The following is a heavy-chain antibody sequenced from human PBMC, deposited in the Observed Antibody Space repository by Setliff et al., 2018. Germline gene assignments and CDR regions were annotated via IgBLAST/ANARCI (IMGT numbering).Heavy chain of an antibody. CDR1: GGTFSSYA. D-gene: IGHD6-13*01. CDR3: ARPTPGYSSSWFAD. V-gene: IGHV1-69*13. Sequence: ASVKVSCKASGGTFSSYAISWVRQAPGQGLEWMGGIIPILGTANYAQKFQGRVTITADESTSTAYMELSSLRSEDTAVYYCARPTPGYSSSWFADWGQGTLVTVSS. J-gene: IGHJ4*02. CDR2: IIPILGTA.